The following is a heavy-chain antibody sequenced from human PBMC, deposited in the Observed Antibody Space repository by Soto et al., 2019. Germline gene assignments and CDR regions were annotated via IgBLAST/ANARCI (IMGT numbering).Heavy chain of an antibody. Sequence: GGSLRLSCAASGFTFSDYYMSWIRQAPGKGLEWVSYISSSGSTIYYADSVKGRFTISRDNAKNSLYLQMNSLGAEDTAVYYCARDRDYYDSSGYYSNAFDICGAGTMVTVS. CDR3: ARDRDYYDSSGYYSNAFDI. CDR1: GFTFSDYY. J-gene: IGHJ3*02. CDR2: ISSSGSTI. V-gene: IGHV3-11*01. D-gene: IGHD3-22*01.